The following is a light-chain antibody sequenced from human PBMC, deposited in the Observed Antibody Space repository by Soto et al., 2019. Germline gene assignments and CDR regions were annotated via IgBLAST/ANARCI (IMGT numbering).Light chain of an antibody. CDR3: AAWDDSLNGRV. Sequence: QPVLTQPPSASGTPGQRVTISCSGSSSNIGSNAVNWYQQLPGTAPKLLIYSNTQRPSGVPDRFSGSKSGTSASLAISGLQSEDEADYYCAAWDDSLNGRVFGGGTKLTVL. CDR1: SSNIGSNA. J-gene: IGLJ2*01. V-gene: IGLV1-44*01. CDR2: SNT.